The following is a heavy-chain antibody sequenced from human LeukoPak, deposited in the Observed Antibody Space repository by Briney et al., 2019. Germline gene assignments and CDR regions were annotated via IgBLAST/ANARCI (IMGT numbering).Heavy chain of an antibody. CDR3: ATSKYSGSY. J-gene: IGHJ4*02. V-gene: IGHV3-23*01. CDR2: ISGSGGRI. D-gene: IGHD1-26*01. CDR1: GFTFSSYA. Sequence: GGSLRLSCAASGFTFSSYAMSWVRQAPGKGLEWVSAISGSGGRIYYGASVKGRFTISRDNSKNTLNLQMNSLRAEDTAVHYCATSKYSGSYWGQGTLVTVSS.